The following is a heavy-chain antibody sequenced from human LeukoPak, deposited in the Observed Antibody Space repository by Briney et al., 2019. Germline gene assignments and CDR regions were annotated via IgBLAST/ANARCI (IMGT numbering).Heavy chain of an antibody. CDR1: GGSISNFY. V-gene: IGHV4-59*04. Sequence: PSETLSLTCTVSGGSISNFYWNWIRQSPGKGLEWIGNIYHSGSTYYNPSLKSRVTISVDTSRHHFSLKLSSVTAADTAVYYCARVVVGVNQRYFDYWGQGTLVTVSS. CDR2: IYHSGST. J-gene: IGHJ4*02. D-gene: IGHD1-26*01. CDR3: ARVVVGVNQRYFDY.